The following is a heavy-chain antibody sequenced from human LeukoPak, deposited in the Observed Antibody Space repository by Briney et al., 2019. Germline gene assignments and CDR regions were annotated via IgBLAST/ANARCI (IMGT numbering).Heavy chain of an antibody. CDR2: IYYSGST. CDR1: GGSISSGDYY. J-gene: IGHJ5*02. V-gene: IGHV4-30-4*08. D-gene: IGHD2-2*02. Sequence: SETLSLTCTVSGGSISSGDYYWSWIRQPPGKGLEWIGYIYYSGSTYYNPSLKSRVTISVDTSKNQFSLKLSSVTAADTAVYYCARVVEGVAPAAIVYRFDPWGQGTLVTVSS. CDR3: ARVVEGVAPAAIVYRFDP.